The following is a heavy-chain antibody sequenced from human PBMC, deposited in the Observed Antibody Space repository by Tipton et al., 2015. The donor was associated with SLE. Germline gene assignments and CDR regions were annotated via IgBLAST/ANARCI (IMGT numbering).Heavy chain of an antibody. J-gene: IGHJ4*02. CDR1: GGPIDSGDYY. Sequence: TLSLTCSVSGGPIDSGDYYWVWIRQPPGKGLEWIGSFSYTGSSHYNPSLETRVSVSGDASKNQFSLRMTSLTAADTAVYYCARYIVVVRYFDYWGQGTLVTVSS. CDR3: ARYIVVVRYFDY. D-gene: IGHD2-21*01. CDR2: FSYTGSS. V-gene: IGHV4-39*07.